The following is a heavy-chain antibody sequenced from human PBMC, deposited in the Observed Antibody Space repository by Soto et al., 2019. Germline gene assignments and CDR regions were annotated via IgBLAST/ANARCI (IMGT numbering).Heavy chain of an antibody. V-gene: IGHV3-7*01. CDR2: IKEDGSEK. D-gene: IGHD3-10*01. CDR3: AGIRHGSGSTVVW. J-gene: IGHJ4*02. CDR1: GFTLSMYW. Sequence: HPGVSLRLSFAAPGFTLSMYWMSCFRQAPGQGLEWVANIKEDGSEKNYVDSVKGRFTISRDNAKNSLYLQMNSLRAEDTAVYYCAGIRHGSGSTVVWWGQGTLVTVS.